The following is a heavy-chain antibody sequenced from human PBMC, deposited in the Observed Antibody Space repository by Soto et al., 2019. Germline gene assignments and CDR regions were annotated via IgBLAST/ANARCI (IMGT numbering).Heavy chain of an antibody. Sequence: QVQLQESGPGLVKPSQTLSLTCIVSGGSISSGGYYWSWIRQQPGKGLEWIGYIYYSGGTYYNPSLMSRLTISVDTSKNQFSLNLSSVTGADTAVYYCARDRGSGGDAFDIWGQGTTVTVSS. CDR2: IYYSGGT. J-gene: IGHJ3*02. V-gene: IGHV4-31*03. D-gene: IGHD3-10*01. CDR1: GGSISSGGYY. CDR3: ARDRGSGGDAFDI.